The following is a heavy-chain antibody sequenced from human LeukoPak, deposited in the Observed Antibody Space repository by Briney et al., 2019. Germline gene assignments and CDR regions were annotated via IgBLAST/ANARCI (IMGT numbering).Heavy chain of an antibody. CDR3: ARGLGYYYDSSGYYRPYNWFDP. J-gene: IGHJ5*02. CDR2: INHSGST. Sequence: PSETLSLTCAVYGGSFSGYYWSWIRQPPGKGLEWIGEINHSGSTNYNPSLKSRVTISVDTSKNQFSLKLSSVTAADTAVYYCARGLGYYYDSSGYYRPYNWFDPWGQGTLVTVSS. D-gene: IGHD3-22*01. CDR1: GGSFSGYY. V-gene: IGHV4-34*01.